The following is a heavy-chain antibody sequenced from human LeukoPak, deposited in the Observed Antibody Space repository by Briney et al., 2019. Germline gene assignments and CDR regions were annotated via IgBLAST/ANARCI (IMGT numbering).Heavy chain of an antibody. Sequence: GESLKISCKGSGYSFTNYWIGWVRQMPGKGLEWMGIIYPGDSDTRYSPSFQGQVTISADKSISTAYLQWSSLKASDTAMYYCARIRSSPTDAFDIWGQGTMVTVSS. CDR1: GYSFTNYW. V-gene: IGHV5-51*01. CDR2: IYPGDSDT. J-gene: IGHJ3*02. D-gene: IGHD1-26*01. CDR3: ARIRSSPTDAFDI.